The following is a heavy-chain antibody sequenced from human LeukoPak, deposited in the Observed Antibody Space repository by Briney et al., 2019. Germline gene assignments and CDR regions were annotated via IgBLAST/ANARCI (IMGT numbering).Heavy chain of an antibody. CDR2: INHSGST. CDR1: GGSFSGYY. CDR3: ASRRSSGWYPWRYFDY. D-gene: IGHD6-19*01. Sequence: SETLSLTCAVYGGSFSGYYWSWIRQPPGKGLEWIGEINHSGSTNYNPSLKSRVTISVDTSKNQFSLKLSSVAAADTAVYYCASRRSSGWYPWRYFDYWGQGTLVTVSS. J-gene: IGHJ4*02. V-gene: IGHV4-34*01.